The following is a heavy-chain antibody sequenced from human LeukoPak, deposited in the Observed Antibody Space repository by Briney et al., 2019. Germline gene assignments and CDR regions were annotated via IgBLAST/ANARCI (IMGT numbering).Heavy chain of an antibody. J-gene: IGHJ4*02. V-gene: IGHV3-9*01. CDR3: AREQPRYFDF. CDR2: INWNTRSI. Sequence: GGSLRLSCAASGFTFDDYAMHWVRQAPGKGLEWVSGINWNTRSIAYADSVKGRFTISRDNAKNSLYLQMNSLRAEDTAVYYCAREQPRYFDFWGQGTLVTVSS. CDR1: GFTFDDYA.